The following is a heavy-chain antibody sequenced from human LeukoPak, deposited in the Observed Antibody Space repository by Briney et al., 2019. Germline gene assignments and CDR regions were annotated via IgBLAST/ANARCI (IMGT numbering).Heavy chain of an antibody. CDR2: ISWNSGSI. Sequence: PGGSLRLSCAASGFTFDDYAMHWVRQAPGKGLEWVSGISWNSGSIGYADSVKGRFTISRDNAKNSLYLQMNSLRAEDTALYYCVKDKSGRGAGGLDFWGQGTLVTVSS. CDR3: VKDKSGRGAGGLDF. V-gene: IGHV3-9*01. CDR1: GFTFDDYA. J-gene: IGHJ4*02. D-gene: IGHD6-25*01.